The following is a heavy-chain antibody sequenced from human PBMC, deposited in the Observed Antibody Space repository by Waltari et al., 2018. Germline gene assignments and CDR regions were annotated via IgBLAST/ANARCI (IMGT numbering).Heavy chain of an antibody. D-gene: IGHD3-9*01. J-gene: IGHJ6*02. CDR3: ARGRLVYDILTGYYKGNYYYGMDV. Sequence: QVQLQQWGAGLLKPSETLSLTCAVYGGSFSGYYWSWIRQPPGKGLEWIGEINHSVSTKYNPFLKGRVSISVDTAKIRCSLKLSAVTAAGKAVYYGARGRLVYDILTGYYKGNYYYGMDVWGQGTTVTVSS. CDR1: GGSFSGYY. V-gene: IGHV4-34*01. CDR2: INHSVST.